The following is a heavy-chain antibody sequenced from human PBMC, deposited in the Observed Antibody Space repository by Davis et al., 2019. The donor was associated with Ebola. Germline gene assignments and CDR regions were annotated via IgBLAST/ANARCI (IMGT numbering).Heavy chain of an antibody. CDR2: INPNDGRT. V-gene: IGHV1-46*03. Sequence: ASVKVSCKASGYTFTNYYMHWVRQAPGQGLEWMGMINPNDGRTIYAQKFQGRVTVTRDTSTTTVYMDLSSLRSEDTALYYCTTPGRQVSGYDVFAIWGQGTMVTVSS. CDR1: GYTFTNYY. CDR3: TTPGRQVSGYDVFAI. J-gene: IGHJ3*02. D-gene: IGHD5-12*01.